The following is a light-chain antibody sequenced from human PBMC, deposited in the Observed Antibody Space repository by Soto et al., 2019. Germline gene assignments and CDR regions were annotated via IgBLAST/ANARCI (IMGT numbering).Light chain of an antibody. V-gene: IGKV3-15*01. Sequence: EIVMAQSPATLSVSPGERVTLSCRASQTVGRNLAWYQHRPGQAPRLLIYGASTRATGIPARFSGSGSGTDFTLTISRLEPEDFAVYYCQQYGSSPPWTFGQGTKVDIK. CDR3: QQYGSSPPWT. CDR1: QTVGRN. CDR2: GAS. J-gene: IGKJ1*01.